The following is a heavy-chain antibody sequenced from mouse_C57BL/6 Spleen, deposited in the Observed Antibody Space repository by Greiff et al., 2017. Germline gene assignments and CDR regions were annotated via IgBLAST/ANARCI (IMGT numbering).Heavy chain of an antibody. Sequence: QVQLQQPGAELVRPGSSVKLSCKASGYTFTSYWMDWVKQRPGQGLEWIGNIYPSDSETHYNQKFKDKATLTVDKSSSTAYMQLSSLTSEDSAVYYCAREGSSYDYFDYGGQGTTLTVSS. J-gene: IGHJ2*01. V-gene: IGHV1-61*01. CDR3: AREGSSYDYFDY. D-gene: IGHD1-1*01. CDR2: IYPSDSET. CDR1: GYTFTSYW.